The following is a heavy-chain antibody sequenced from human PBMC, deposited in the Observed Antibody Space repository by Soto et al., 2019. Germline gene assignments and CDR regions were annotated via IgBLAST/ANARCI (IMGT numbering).Heavy chain of an antibody. CDR2: IIPIFGTA. V-gene: IGHV1-69*06. J-gene: IGHJ6*02. D-gene: IGHD6-6*01. CDR1: GGTFSSYA. Sequence: ASVQVSCKASGGTFSSYAISWVRQAPGQGLEWMGGIIPIFGTANYAQKFEGHVTISAEKSISTAYLQWSSLKAADTARYYCARHSIAAHQHYGMDVWGQGTTVTVSS. CDR3: ARHSIAAHQHYGMDV.